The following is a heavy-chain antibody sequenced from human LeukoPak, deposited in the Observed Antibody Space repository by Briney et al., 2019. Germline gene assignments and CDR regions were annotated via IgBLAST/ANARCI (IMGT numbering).Heavy chain of an antibody. CDR2: ISYDVNNK. CDR1: VFTFSSYV. CDR3: AKDGAYSSGWNPFDY. D-gene: IGHD6-19*01. J-gene: IGHJ4*02. Sequence: GGSLRLSCGPSVFTFSSYVMHRVPQAPSQGLKGLAVISYDVNNKCSADSVKGRFTISRDNSKNTLYLQMNSLRAEDTAVYYCAKDGAYSSGWNPFDYWGQGTLVTVSS. V-gene: IGHV3-30*18.